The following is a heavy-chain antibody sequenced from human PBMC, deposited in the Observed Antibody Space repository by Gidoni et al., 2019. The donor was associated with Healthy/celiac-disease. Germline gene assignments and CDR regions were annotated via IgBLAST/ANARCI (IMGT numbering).Heavy chain of an antibody. D-gene: IGHD3-3*01. CDR3: ARLDFWSGYFTYFDY. J-gene: IGHJ4*02. CDR1: VGSFSGYY. V-gene: IGHV4-34*01. Sequence: QVQLQQWGAGLLKPSETLSLTCAVYVGSFSGYYWSWIRQPPGKGLEWIGEINHSGSTNYNPSLKSRVTISVDTSKNQFSLKLSSVTAADTAVYYCARLDFWSGYFTYFDYWGQGTLVTVSS. CDR2: INHSGST.